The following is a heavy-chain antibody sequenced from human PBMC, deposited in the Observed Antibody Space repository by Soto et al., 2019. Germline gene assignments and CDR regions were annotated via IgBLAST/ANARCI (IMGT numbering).Heavy chain of an antibody. CDR2: ISSSSSYI. D-gene: IGHD2-2*01. CDR3: ARGGDCRSTSCYLNYYYMDV. V-gene: IGHV3-21*06. J-gene: IGHJ6*03. CDR1: GFSFSRYS. Sequence: EVQLVESGGGLVKPGGSLRLSCAASGFSFSRYSMNWVRQAPGKGLEWVSSISSSSSYIYYADSVEGRFTISRDNAKNSLYLHMNSLRAEDTAVYYCARGGDCRSTSCYLNYYYMDVWGKGTTATVSS.